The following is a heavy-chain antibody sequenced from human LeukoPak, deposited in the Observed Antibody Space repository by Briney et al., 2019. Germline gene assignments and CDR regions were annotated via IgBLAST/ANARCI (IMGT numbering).Heavy chain of an antibody. CDR1: GGSINSSSYY. J-gene: IGHJ5*02. CDR2: SYYSGST. CDR3: ASPQAYCSGGSCQNWFDP. V-gene: IGHV4-39*01. D-gene: IGHD2-15*01. Sequence: SETLSLTCTVSGGSINSSSYYWGWIRQPPGKGLEWIRSSYYSGSTYYNPSLKSRVTISVDTSKNQFSLKLSSVTAADTAVYYCASPQAYCSGGSCQNWFDPWGQGTLVTVSS.